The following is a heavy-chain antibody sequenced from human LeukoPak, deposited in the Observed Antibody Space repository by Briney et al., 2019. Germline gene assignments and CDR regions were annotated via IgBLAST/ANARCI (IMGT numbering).Heavy chain of an antibody. J-gene: IGHJ4*02. Sequence: GGSLRLSCAASGFTFSGSALHGGRQASGKGLEWGVLIRGAANGYATAYAAALKSRFTISRGDSKNTAYLQMDSLKAEDTAVYYCAKGGSFDYLDYWGQGPLVSVSS. V-gene: IGHV3-73*01. CDR2: IRGAANGYAT. CDR3: AKGGSFDYLDY. CDR1: GFTFSGSA. D-gene: IGHD3-9*01.